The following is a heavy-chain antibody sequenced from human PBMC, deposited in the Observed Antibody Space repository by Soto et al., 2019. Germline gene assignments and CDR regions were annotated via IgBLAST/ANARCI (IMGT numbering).Heavy chain of an antibody. Sequence: GASVKVSCKASGGTFSSYAISWVRQAPGQGLEWMGGIIPIFGTANYAQKFQGRVTITRDTSASTAYMELSSLRSEDTAVYYCARYITIRVDAFDIWGQGKMVTVSS. CDR1: GGTFSSYA. CDR3: ARYITIRVDAFDI. V-gene: IGHV1-69*05. D-gene: IGHD3-10*01. J-gene: IGHJ3*02. CDR2: IIPIFGTA.